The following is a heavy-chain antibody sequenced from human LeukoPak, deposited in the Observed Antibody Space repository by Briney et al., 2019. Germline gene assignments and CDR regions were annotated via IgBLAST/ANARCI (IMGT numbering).Heavy chain of an antibody. J-gene: IGHJ4*02. CDR3: TKDQSILWFAFDY. V-gene: IGHV3-30*04. CDR2: ISYDGSNK. CDR1: GFTFSSYA. Sequence: AGRSLRLSCAASGFTFSSYAMHWVRQAPGKGLEWVAVISYDGSNKYYADSVKGRFTISRDNSKNTLYLQMNSLRAEDTAVYHCTKDQSILWFAFDYWGQGALVTVSS. D-gene: IGHD3-10*01.